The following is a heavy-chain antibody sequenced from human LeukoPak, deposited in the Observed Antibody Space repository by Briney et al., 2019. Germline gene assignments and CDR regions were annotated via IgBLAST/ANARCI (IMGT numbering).Heavy chain of an antibody. CDR2: ISWNSGSI. Sequence: GGSLRLSCAASGFTFDDYAMHWVRQAPGKGLEWVSGISWNSGSIGYADSVKGRFTISRDNAKNSLYLQMNSLRAEDTALYYCAKDTKRSLVNAFDIWGQGTMVTVSS. CDR3: AKDTKRSLVNAFDI. CDR1: GFTFDDYA. V-gene: IGHV3-9*01. J-gene: IGHJ3*02. D-gene: IGHD1-26*01.